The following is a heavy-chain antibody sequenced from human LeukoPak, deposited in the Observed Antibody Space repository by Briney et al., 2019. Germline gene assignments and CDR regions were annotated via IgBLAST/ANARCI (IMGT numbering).Heavy chain of an antibody. J-gene: IGHJ6*03. CDR2: IKSKTDGGTT. Sequence: GGSLRLSCAASGFTFSNAWMSWVRQAPGKGLEWVGRIKSKTDGGTTDYAAPVKGRFTISRDDSKNTLYLQMNSLKTEDTAVYYCTTGIVVVVAATWDYYYYMDVWGKGTTVTVSS. D-gene: IGHD2-15*01. CDR3: TTGIVVVVAATWDYYYYMDV. CDR1: GFTFSNAW. V-gene: IGHV3-15*01.